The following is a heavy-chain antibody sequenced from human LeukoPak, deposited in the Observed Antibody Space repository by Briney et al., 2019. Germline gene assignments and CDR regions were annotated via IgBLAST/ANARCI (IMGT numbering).Heavy chain of an antibody. D-gene: IGHD3-3*01. V-gene: IGHV3-30*18. CDR3: AKDLWKATYYFDY. CDR2: ISYDGSNK. J-gene: IGHJ4*02. CDR1: GFTFSSYG. Sequence: GRSLRLSCAASGFTFSSYGMHWVRQAPGKGLEWVAVISYDGSNKYYADSVKGRFTISRDSSKNTLYLQMNSLRAEDTAVYYCAKDLWKATYYFDYWGQGTLVTVSS.